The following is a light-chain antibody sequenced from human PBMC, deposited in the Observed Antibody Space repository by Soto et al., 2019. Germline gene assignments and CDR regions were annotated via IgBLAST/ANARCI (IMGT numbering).Light chain of an antibody. CDR1: QTIGSTY. V-gene: IGKV3-20*01. Sequence: EMVLTQSPGTLSLSPGERATLSCRASQTIGSTYLAWYQQKPGQAPRLLIFGASSRATGIPDRFSGSGSGTDFTLTISRLEPEDFAVYYCQQYASSPLLTFGGGTKVDIK. CDR2: GAS. J-gene: IGKJ4*01. CDR3: QQYASSPLLT.